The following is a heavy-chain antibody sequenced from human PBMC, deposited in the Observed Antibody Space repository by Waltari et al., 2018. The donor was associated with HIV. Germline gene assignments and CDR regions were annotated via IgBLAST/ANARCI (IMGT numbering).Heavy chain of an antibody. CDR2: YYYSERT. CDR1: GGSISSSSYY. V-gene: IGHV4-39*07. CDR3: ARGDELYFDFWSGYVFDP. Sequence: LQLQESGPGLVKPSETLSLTCTVSGGSISSSSYYWGWIRQPPGKGLEWVGSYYYSERTYYSPSLKSRVTISIDTSKNQFSLKLSSVTAADTAIYFCARGDELYFDFWSGYVFDPWGQGTLVTVSS. J-gene: IGHJ5*02. D-gene: IGHD3-3*01.